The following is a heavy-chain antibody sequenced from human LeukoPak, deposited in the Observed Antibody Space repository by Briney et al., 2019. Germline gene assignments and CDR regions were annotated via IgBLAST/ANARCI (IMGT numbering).Heavy chain of an antibody. J-gene: IGHJ4*02. CDR2: ISSISSYI. D-gene: IGHD1-26*01. V-gene: IGHV3-21*01. CDR1: GFTFSSYS. CDR3: ARDLGAVHYDY. Sequence: GGSLRLSCAASGFTFSSYSMNWFRKAPGKGLDWVSSISSISSYIYYADSVKGRFTISRDNAKNSLYLQMNSLRAGDTAVYYCARDLGAVHYDYWGQGTLVTVSP.